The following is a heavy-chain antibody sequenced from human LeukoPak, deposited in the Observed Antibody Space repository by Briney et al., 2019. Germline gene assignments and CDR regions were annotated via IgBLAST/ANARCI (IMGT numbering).Heavy chain of an antibody. CDR2: IHYSGST. J-gene: IGHJ4*02. CDR3: ARGRVYYDSSGTAGGPNFDY. D-gene: IGHD3-22*01. CDR1: GGSISSSSYY. V-gene: IGHV4-39*07. Sequence: SETLSLTCTVSGGSISSSSYYWAWIRQPPGKGLEWIGSIHYSGSTYYNPSLKSRVTISVDTSKNQFSLKLSSVTAADTAVYYCARGRVYYDSSGTAGGPNFDYWGQGTLATVSS.